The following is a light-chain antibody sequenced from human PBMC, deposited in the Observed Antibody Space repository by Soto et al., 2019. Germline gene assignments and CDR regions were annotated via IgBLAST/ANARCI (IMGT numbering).Light chain of an antibody. CDR3: AAWDNSRYGPV. Sequence: QSVLTQPPSASGTPGQRVTISCSGSSSNIGSNAVNWYQHLPGTAPKLLIYSNDQRPSGVPDRFSGSKSGTSASLAISGLQSEDDADYYCAAWDNSRYGPVFGGGTTVTVL. CDR1: SSNIGSNA. V-gene: IGLV1-44*01. CDR2: SND. J-gene: IGLJ3*02.